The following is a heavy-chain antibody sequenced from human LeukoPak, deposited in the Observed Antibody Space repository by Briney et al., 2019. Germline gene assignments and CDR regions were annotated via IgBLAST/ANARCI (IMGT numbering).Heavy chain of an antibody. CDR2: ISSSSSTI. D-gene: IGHD2-2*02. CDR1: GFTFSSYS. CDR3: ARDSIGYCSSTSCYTMDV. J-gene: IGHJ6*03. V-gene: IGHV3-48*04. Sequence: GGSLRLSCAASGFTFSSYSMNWVRQAPGKGLEWVSYISSSSSTIYYAGSVKGRFTISRDNAKNSLYLQMNSLRAEDTAVYYCARDSIGYCSSTSCYTMDVWGKGTTVTVSS.